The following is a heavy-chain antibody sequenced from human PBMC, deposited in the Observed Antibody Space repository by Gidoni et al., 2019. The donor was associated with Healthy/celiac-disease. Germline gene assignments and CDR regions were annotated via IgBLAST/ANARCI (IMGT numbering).Heavy chain of an antibody. CDR3: AKEIYGSGAVAERDYYYYYGMDV. CDR2: ISGSGGST. D-gene: IGHD3-10*01. Sequence: EVQLLESGGGLVQPGGSLRLSCAASGFTFSSYAMRWVRRAPGKGLEWVSAISGSGGSTYYADSVKGRFTISRDNSKNTLYLQMNSLRAEDTAVYYCAKEIYGSGAVAERDYYYYYGMDVWGQGTTVTVSS. CDR1: GFTFSSYA. J-gene: IGHJ6*02. V-gene: IGHV3-23*01.